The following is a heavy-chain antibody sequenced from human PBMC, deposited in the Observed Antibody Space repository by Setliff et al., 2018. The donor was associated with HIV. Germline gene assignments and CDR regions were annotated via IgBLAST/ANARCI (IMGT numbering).Heavy chain of an antibody. J-gene: IGHJ4*02. CDR1: GFTFSNYA. V-gene: IGHV3-15*01. CDR3: AADLPSRGGGEFDY. CDR2: IKNTGAT. D-gene: IGHD3-10*01. Sequence: PGGSLRLSCAASGFTFSNYAMHWVRQAPGKGLEWIGLIKNTGATQFAAPGKDRFTISRDVSKTTVYLQMSSLKTEDTALYFCAADLPSRGGGEFDYWGQGTQVTVSS.